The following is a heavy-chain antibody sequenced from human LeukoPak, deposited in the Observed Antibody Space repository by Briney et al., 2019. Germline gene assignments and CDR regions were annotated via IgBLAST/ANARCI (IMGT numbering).Heavy chain of an antibody. D-gene: IGHD6-13*01. J-gene: IGHJ4*02. V-gene: IGHV3-20*04. CDR1: GFTFEDYG. CDR3: ARGTLKAAATDFDY. CDR2: INWNGGST. Sequence: GGSLRLSCAASGFTFEDYGMSWVRQAPGKGLEWVSGINWNGGSTGYADSVKGRFTISRDNAKNSLYLQMNSLRAEDTALYYCARGTLKAAATDFDYWGQGTLVTVSS.